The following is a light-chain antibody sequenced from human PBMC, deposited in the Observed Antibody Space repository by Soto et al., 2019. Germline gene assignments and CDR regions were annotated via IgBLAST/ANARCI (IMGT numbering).Light chain of an antibody. CDR3: QQYGTSLFT. V-gene: IGKV3-20*01. CDR2: GAS. J-gene: IGKJ4*01. CDR1: QSAYSSY. Sequence: PGDRATLSCRSSQSAYSSYLSWYQQKPGQAPRLLIYGASNRATGIPDRFSGSGSGTDFTLTISGLEHEDFAVYYCQQYGTSLFTFGGGTRVEIK.